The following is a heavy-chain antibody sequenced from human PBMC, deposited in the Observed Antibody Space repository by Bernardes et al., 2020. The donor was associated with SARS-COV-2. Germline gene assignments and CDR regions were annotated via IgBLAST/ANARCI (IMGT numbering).Heavy chain of an antibody. CDR2: IYYSGST. D-gene: IGHD3-10*01. Sequence: SQTLSLTCTVSGGSISSYCSWLRPPPGKGLEWIGSIYYSGSTNYNPSLKSRVTILVDTSKNQFSLKLSSVTAADTAVYYCARGSYKFDYWGQGTLVTVSS. V-gene: IGHV4-59*01. J-gene: IGHJ4*02. CDR3: ARGSYKFDY. CDR1: GGSISSY.